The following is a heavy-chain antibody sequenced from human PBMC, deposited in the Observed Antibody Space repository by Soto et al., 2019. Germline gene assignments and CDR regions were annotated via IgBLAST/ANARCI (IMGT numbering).Heavy chain of an antibody. J-gene: IGHJ4*02. D-gene: IGHD7-27*01. CDR2: ISGSGGST. V-gene: IGHV3-23*01. CDR3: AKAWGIDY. CDR1: GFTVSSNY. Sequence: GGSLRLSCAASGFTVSSNYMSWVRQAPGKGLEWVSVISGSGGSTYYADSVKGRFTISRDNSKNTLYLQMNSLRVEDTAIYYCAKAWGIDYWGQGTLVTVSS.